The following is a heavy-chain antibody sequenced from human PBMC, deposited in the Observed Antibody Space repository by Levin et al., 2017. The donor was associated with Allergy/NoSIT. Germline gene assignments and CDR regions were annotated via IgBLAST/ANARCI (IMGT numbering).Heavy chain of an antibody. CDR3: ARLLGSYFDY. J-gene: IGHJ4*02. CDR2: IWYDGSKK. Sequence: GESLKISCAASGFTFSSHGMQWVRQAPGKGLEWVALIWYDGSKKYYADSVKGRFTISRDNPKNTLFLQMNSLRADDTAMYYCARLLGSYFDYWGQGTLVTVSS. V-gene: IGHV3-33*01. CDR1: GFTFSSHG. D-gene: IGHD1-26*01.